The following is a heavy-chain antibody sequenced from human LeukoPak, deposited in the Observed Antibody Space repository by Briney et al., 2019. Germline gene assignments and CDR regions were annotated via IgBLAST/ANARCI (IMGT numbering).Heavy chain of an antibody. D-gene: IGHD3-10*01. Sequence: SETLSLTCTVSGGSISSSSYYWGWIRQPPGKGLEWIGEINHSGSTNYNPSLKSRVTISVDTSKNQFSLKLSSVTAADTAVYYCARAPVEGNYFDYWGQGTLVTVSS. CDR3: ARAPVEGNYFDY. CDR2: INHSGST. CDR1: GGSISSSSYY. J-gene: IGHJ4*02. V-gene: IGHV4-39*07.